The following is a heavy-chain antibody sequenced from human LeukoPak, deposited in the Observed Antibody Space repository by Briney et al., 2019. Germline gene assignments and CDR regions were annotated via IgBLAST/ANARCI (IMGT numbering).Heavy chain of an antibody. CDR3: ARENGMVRGVIITGYYYYMDV. J-gene: IGHJ6*03. CDR2: IKQDGSEK. V-gene: IGHV3-7*01. CDR1: GFTFSSYW. Sequence: GSLRLSCAASGFTFSSYWMSWVRPAPGKGLEWVANIKQDGSEKYYVDSVKGRFTISIDNAKNSLYLQMNSLRAEDTAVYYCARENGMVRGVIITGYYYYMDVWGKGTTVTVSS. D-gene: IGHD3-10*01.